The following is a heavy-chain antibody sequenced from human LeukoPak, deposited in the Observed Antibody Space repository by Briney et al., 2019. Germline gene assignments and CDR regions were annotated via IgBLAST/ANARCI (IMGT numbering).Heavy chain of an antibody. CDR1: GFTFDDYA. V-gene: IGHV3-9*01. CDR3: AKDLGTNYYYYGMDV. Sequence: PGGSLRLSCAASGFTFDDYAMHWVRQAPGKGLEWVSTISWNSVSIDYADSVKGRFTISRDNAKNSLYLHMNSLKPEDTALYYCAKDLGTNYYYYGMDVWAKGPRSPSP. J-gene: IGHJ6*02. CDR2: ISWNSVSI. D-gene: IGHD1-14*01.